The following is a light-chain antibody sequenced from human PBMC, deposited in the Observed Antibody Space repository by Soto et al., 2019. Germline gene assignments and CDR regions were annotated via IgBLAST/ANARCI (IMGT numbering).Light chain of an antibody. V-gene: IGKV3-15*01. CDR1: QSVSTN. Sequence: EIVMTQSPVTLSVSPGARATLSCRASQSVSTNLAWYQQKPGQAPRLLIYAGSTRATGIPASFSGGGSGTEFTLTISSLQSEDFAVYYCQQYAKWPWTFGQGTKV. CDR3: QQYAKWPWT. CDR2: AGS. J-gene: IGKJ1*01.